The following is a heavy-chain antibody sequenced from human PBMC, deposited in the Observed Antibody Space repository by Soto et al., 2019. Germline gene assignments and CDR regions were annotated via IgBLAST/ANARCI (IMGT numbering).Heavy chain of an antibody. V-gene: IGHV4-39*01. CDR3: ARHHPPRKLRFLEWLLGAFDP. CDR2: IYYSGST. J-gene: IGHJ5*02. CDR1: GDSISSSSYY. Sequence: SETLSLTCTVSGDSISSSSYYWGWIRQPPGKGLEWIGSIYYSGSTYYNPSLKSRVTISVDTSKNQFSLKLSSVTAADTAVYYCARHHPPRKLRFLEWLLGAFDPWGQGTLVTSPQ. D-gene: IGHD3-3*01.